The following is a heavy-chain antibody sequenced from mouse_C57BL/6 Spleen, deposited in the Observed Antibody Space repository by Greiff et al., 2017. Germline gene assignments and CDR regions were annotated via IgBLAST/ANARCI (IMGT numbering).Heavy chain of an antibody. V-gene: IGHV1-26*01. Sequence: EVQLQQSGPELVKPGASVKISCKASGYTFTDYYMNWVKQSHGKSLEWIGDINPNNGGTSYNQKFKGKATLTVDKSSSTAYMELRSLTSEDSAVYYCARWGDYDVYFDYWGQGTTLTVSS. CDR3: ARWGDYDVYFDY. D-gene: IGHD2-4*01. J-gene: IGHJ2*01. CDR1: GYTFTDYY. CDR2: INPNNGGT.